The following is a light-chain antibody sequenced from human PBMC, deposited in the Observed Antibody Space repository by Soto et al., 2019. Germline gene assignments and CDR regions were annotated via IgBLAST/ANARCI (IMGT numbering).Light chain of an antibody. CDR1: RSISTW. Sequence: DIQMTQFRATLSASVGDRVTITCRASRSISTWLAWYQQKPGKAPKFLIYDASSLESGVPSRYSGSGSGTEFTLTISSLQPDDFATYYCQQYNSYSRTFGQGTKVEIK. CDR2: DAS. J-gene: IGKJ1*01. V-gene: IGKV1-5*01. CDR3: QQYNSYSRT.